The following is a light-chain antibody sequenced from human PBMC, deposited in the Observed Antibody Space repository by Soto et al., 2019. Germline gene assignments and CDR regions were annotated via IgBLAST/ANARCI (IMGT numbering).Light chain of an antibody. J-gene: IGKJ5*01. Sequence: DVVLTQSPLSLPVTLGQPASISCRSSLSLVYSDGSTYLNWFQQRPGQSPRRLIYTVSNRDSGVPDRFSGSGSGTAFTMEISRVEAKDVGVYYYMQGTHWPPITFGQGTRLEI. V-gene: IGKV2-30*01. CDR2: TVS. CDR3: MQGTHWPPIT. CDR1: LSLVYSDGSTY.